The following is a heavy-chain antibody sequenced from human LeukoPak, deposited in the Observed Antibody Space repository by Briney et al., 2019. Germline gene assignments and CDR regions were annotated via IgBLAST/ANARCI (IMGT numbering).Heavy chain of an antibody. CDR2: IYYSGST. CDR3: ARGPRFDY. CDR1: GVSISSGDYY. Sequence: SETLSLTCTVSGVSISSGDYYWSWIRQPPGKGLEWIGYIYYSGSTYYNPSLKSRATISVDTSKNQFSLKLSSATAADTAVYYCARGPRFDYWGQGTLVTVSS. V-gene: IGHV4-30-4*01. J-gene: IGHJ4*02.